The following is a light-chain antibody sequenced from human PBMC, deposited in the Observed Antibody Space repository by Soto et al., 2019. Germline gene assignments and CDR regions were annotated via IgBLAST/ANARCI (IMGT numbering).Light chain of an antibody. CDR1: QSISSY. Sequence: DIQMTQSPSSLSASVGDRVTITCRASQSISSYLNWYQQKPGKAPKLLIYAASSLQSGVPSRFSGSGSGTDFTLTISSLQPEDVATYYCQQSYGTLLTFGGGTKVEIK. V-gene: IGKV1-39*01. CDR3: QQSYGTLLT. J-gene: IGKJ4*01. CDR2: AAS.